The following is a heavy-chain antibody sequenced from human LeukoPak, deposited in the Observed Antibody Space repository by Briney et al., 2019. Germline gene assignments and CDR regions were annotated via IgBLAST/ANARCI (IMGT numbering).Heavy chain of an antibody. CDR3: ARVPSGLKYQLPEGPPSV. CDR2: INHSGST. CDR1: GGSFSGYY. V-gene: IGHV4-34*01. Sequence: KSSETLSLTCAVYGGSFSGYYWSWIRQPPGKGLEWIGEINHSGSTKYNPSLKSRVTISVDTSKNQFSLKLSSVTAADTAVYYCARVPSGLKYQLPEGPPSVWGQGTLVTVSS. D-gene: IGHD2-2*01. J-gene: IGHJ4*02.